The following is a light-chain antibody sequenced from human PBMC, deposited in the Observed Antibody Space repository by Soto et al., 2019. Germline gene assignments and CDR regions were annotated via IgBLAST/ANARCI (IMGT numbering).Light chain of an antibody. CDR3: QEYNKRLWT. CDR1: QSVSSD. CDR2: GAS. V-gene: IGKV3-15*01. Sequence: EMVLTQSPATLYVSPGERVTLSCRASQSVSSDLAWYQQKPGQAPRLLIYGASTRATDIPARFSGSGSGTEFTLTISSLQSDDFGVYYCQEYNKRLWTFGPGTKVEIK. J-gene: IGKJ1*01.